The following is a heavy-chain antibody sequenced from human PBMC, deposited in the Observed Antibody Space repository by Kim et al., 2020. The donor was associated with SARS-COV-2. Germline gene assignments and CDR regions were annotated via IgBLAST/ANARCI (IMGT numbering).Heavy chain of an antibody. CDR1: GGSFSGYY. CDR3: ASMTGSTPKDPYYYYYGMDV. D-gene: IGHD3-9*01. Sequence: SETLSLTCAVYGGSFSGYYWSWIRQPPGKGLEWIGEINHSGSTNYNPSLKSRVTISVDTSKNQFSLKLSSVTAADTAVYYCASMTGSTPKDPYYYYYGMDVWGQGTTVTVSS. V-gene: IGHV4-34*01. J-gene: IGHJ6*02. CDR2: INHSGST.